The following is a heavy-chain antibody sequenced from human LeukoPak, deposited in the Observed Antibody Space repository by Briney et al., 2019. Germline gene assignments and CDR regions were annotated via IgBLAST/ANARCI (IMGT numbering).Heavy chain of an antibody. CDR3: ARRAGEYSHPYDY. CDR1: GFAFSSYG. CDR2: IYSGGNT. Sequence: GGSLRLSCAASGFAFSSYGMSWVRQAPGKGLEWVSFIYSGGNTHYSDSVKGRFTISRDNSKNTLYLQMNSLRADDTAVYYCARRAGEYSHPYDYWGQGTLVTVSS. D-gene: IGHD4-17*01. J-gene: IGHJ4*02. V-gene: IGHV3-23*05.